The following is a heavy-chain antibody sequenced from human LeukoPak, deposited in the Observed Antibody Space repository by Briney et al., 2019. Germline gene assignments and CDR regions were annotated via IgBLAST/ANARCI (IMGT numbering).Heavy chain of an antibody. V-gene: IGHV4-30-4*08. J-gene: IGHJ6*02. D-gene: IGHD2-21*02. CDR3: ARVRVAYCGGDCYPRPYYYYGMDV. CDR2: INHSGST. Sequence: SQTLSLTCTVSGGSISSGDYYWSWIRQPPGKGLEWIGEINHSGSTNYNPSLKSRVTISVDTSKNQFSLKLSSVTAADTAVYYCARVRVAYCGGDCYPRPYYYYGMDVWGQGTTVTVSS. CDR1: GGSISSGDYY.